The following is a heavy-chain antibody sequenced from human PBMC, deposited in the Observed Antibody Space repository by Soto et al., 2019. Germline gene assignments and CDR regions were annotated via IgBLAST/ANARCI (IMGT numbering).Heavy chain of an antibody. Sequence: VQLVESGGGVVQPGRSLRLSCAASGFTFSSYAMHWVRQAPGKGLEWVAVISYDGSNKYYADSVKGRFTISRDNSKNTLYLQMNSLRAEDTAVYYCARDPHYDTDPNFDYWGQGTLVTVSS. CDR2: ISYDGSNK. CDR3: ARDPHYDTDPNFDY. D-gene: IGHD3-22*01. J-gene: IGHJ4*02. CDR1: GFTFSSYA. V-gene: IGHV3-30-3*01.